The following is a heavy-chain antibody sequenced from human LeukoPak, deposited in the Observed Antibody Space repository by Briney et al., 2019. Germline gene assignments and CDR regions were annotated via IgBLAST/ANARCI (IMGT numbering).Heavy chain of an antibody. CDR1: GFTFSSYA. CDR3: AKDLAYSNSRF. Sequence: SGGSLRLSCAASGFTFSSYAMSWVRQAPGKGLEWVSAISGSGGSTYYADSVKGRFTISRDNSMNRLYLQMNSLRAEDTAVYYCAKDLAYSNSRFWGQGTLVTVSS. CDR2: ISGSGGST. V-gene: IGHV3-23*01. J-gene: IGHJ4*02. D-gene: IGHD6-13*01.